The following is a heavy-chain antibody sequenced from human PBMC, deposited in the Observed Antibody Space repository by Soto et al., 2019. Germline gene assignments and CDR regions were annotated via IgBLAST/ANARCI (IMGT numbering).Heavy chain of an antibody. J-gene: IGHJ5*02. CDR1: GGSVSSGSYY. CDR2: IYYSGST. D-gene: IGHD2-2*01. Sequence: PSETLSLTCTVSGGSVSSGSYYWSWIRQPPGKGLEWIGYIYYSGSTNYNPSLKSRVTISVDTSKNQFSLKLSSVTAADTAVYYCARDRSEVGYCISTSCLGIDPWGQGTLVTVSS. V-gene: IGHV4-61*01. CDR3: ARDRSEVGYCISTSCLGIDP.